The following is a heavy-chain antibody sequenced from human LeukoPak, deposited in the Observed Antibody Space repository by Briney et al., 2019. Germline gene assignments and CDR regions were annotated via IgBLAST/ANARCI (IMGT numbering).Heavy chain of an antibody. V-gene: IGHV4-4*07. CDR1: GGSISGYY. D-gene: IGHD2-2*01. Sequence: PSETLSLTCTVSGGSISGYYWSWIRQPAGKGLEWIGRMYTTGSTLYNPSLKSRVTMSVDTSKNQFSLQLNSVTAADSAVYYCARQPTSHPFGLWGQGTLVTVSS. CDR2: MYTTGST. J-gene: IGHJ1*01. CDR3: ARQPTSHPFGL.